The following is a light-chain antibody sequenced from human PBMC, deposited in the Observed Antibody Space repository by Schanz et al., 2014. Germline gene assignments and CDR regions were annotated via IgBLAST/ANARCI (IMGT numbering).Light chain of an antibody. CDR3: QQYDKWPRT. Sequence: PGERATLSCRASQSVTSKYLSWYQQIPGQAPRLLIHGASSRAIGIPARFSGSGSGTEFTLTISSLQSEDFAVYYCQQYDKWPRTFGQGTKLEIK. J-gene: IGKJ2*01. CDR2: GAS. CDR1: QSVTSKY. V-gene: IGKV3-15*01.